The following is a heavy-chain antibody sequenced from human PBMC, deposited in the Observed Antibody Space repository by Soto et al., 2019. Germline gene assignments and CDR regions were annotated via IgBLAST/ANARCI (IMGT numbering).Heavy chain of an antibody. Sequence: EVHLVESEGGLVQRGGSLRLSCAASGFTFNYYWMHWVRQAPGQGLVWVSHIHSDGSSTTYADSVKGRFTISRDNAKNTLYLQMNSLRDEDTAVYYCARGDKGGFDLWGQGTTVTVSS. CDR2: IHSDGSST. J-gene: IGHJ3*01. V-gene: IGHV3-74*01. CDR3: ARGDKGGFDL. CDR1: GFTFNYYW. D-gene: IGHD2-21*02.